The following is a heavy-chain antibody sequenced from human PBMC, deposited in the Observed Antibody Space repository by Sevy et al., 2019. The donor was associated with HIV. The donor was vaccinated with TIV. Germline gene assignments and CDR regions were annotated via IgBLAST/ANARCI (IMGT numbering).Heavy chain of an antibody. CDR1: GFTFSSYA. Sequence: GGSLRLSCAASGFTFSSYAMNWVRQAPGKGLEWISYIGSSGSNVYHADSVKGRFTISRDNAQNSLYLQMNSLRVEDTAVYYCNRITLQGEDAFDLWGQGTMVTVSS. V-gene: IGHV3-48*03. CDR3: NRITLQGEDAFDL. CDR2: IGSSGSNV. J-gene: IGHJ3*01. D-gene: IGHD3-10*01.